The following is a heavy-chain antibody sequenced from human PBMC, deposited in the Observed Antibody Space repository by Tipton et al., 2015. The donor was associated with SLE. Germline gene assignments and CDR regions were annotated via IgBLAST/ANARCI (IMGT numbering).Heavy chain of an antibody. CDR3: AKARGYSSGWGVFDY. D-gene: IGHD6-19*01. CDR1: GFTFSSYG. V-gene: IGHV3-30*02. CDR2: IRYDGSSK. Sequence: GSLRLSCAASGFTFSSYGMHWVRQAPGKGLEWVAFIRYDGSSKYYADSVKGRFTISRDNSKNTLYLQMNSLRAEDTAVYYCAKARGYSSGWGVFDYWGQGTLVTVSS. J-gene: IGHJ4*02.